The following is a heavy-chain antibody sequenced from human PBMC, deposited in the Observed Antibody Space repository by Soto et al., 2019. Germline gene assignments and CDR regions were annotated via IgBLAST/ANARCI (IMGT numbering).Heavy chain of an antibody. Sequence: KQSQTLSLTCAISGDSVSSNSAAWNWIRQSPSRGLEWLGRTYYRSKWYNDYAVSVKSRITINPDTSKNQFSLQLNSVTPEDTAVYYCARGAARITIFGVVISAAFDIWGQGTMVTVSS. J-gene: IGHJ3*02. V-gene: IGHV6-1*01. CDR1: GDSVSSNSAA. CDR2: TYYRSKWYN. CDR3: ARGAARITIFGVVISAAFDI. D-gene: IGHD3-3*01.